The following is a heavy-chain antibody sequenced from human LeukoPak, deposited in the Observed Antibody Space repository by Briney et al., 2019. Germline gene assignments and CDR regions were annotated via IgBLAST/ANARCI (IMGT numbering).Heavy chain of an antibody. CDR2: ITGSGVST. Sequence: GGSLRLSCAASGFTFSRYAMSWVRQAPGKGLEWVSAITGSGVSTFYADSVKGRFTISRDNSKDTLYLQMNSLRAEDTAVYYCAKWGDYDILTGYYDSDYWGQGTLVTVSS. CDR1: GFTFSRYA. J-gene: IGHJ4*02. D-gene: IGHD3-9*01. V-gene: IGHV3-23*01. CDR3: AKWGDYDILTGYYDSDY.